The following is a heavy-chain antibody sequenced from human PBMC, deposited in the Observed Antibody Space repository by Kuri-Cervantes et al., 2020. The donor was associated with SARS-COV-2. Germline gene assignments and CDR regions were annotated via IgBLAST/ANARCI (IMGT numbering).Heavy chain of an antibody. D-gene: IGHD2-2*01. V-gene: IGHV3-30*18. CDR3: AKEIDIVVVPAAPYYYYGMDV. J-gene: IGHJ6*02. CDR2: ISYDGSNK. CDR1: GLTFSSYG. Sequence: LSLTCAASGLTFSSYGMHWVRQAPGKGLEWVAVISYDGSNKYYADSVKGRFTISRDNSKNTLYLQMNSLRAEDTAVYYCAKEIDIVVVPAAPYYYYGMDVWGQGTTVTVSS.